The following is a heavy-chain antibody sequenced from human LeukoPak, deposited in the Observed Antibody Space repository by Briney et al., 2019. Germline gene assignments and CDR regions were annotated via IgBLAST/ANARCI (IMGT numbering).Heavy chain of an antibody. CDR1: GFTFSNAW. D-gene: IGHD2-15*01. CDR3: ARVGCSGSSCYSRADYYYGMDV. J-gene: IGHJ6*02. CDR2: ISSSGSYI. V-gene: IGHV3-21*06. Sequence: GGSLRLSCAASGFTFSNAWMNWVRQAPGKGLEWVSSISSSGSYISYADSVKGRFTISRDNAKNSLYLQMNSLRAEDTAAYYCARVGCSGSSCYSRADYYYGMDVWGQGTTVTVSS.